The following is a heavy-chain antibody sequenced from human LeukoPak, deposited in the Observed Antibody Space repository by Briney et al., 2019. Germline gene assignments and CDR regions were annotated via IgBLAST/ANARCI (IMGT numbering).Heavy chain of an antibody. CDR2: VNLQGST. CDR1: GGSITNANY. CDR3: AREGGPYRPLDY. Sequence: PSGTLSLTCGVSGGSITNANYWTWVRQPPGKGLEWIGEVNLQGSTNYNPSLMGRVAIAVDTSENHISLQLTSVTAADTAVYYCAREGGPYRPLDYSGQGTLVTVSS. V-gene: IGHV4-4*02. J-gene: IGHJ4*02.